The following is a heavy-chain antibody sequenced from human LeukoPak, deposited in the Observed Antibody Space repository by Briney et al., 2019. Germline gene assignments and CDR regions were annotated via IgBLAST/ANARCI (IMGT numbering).Heavy chain of an antibody. CDR2: IYYSRST. D-gene: IGHD5-18*01. V-gene: IGHV4-59*08. CDR3: ARRDDSYGYRWYFDL. CDR1: GGSISSYY. Sequence: PSETLSLTCTVSGGSISSYYWSWIRQPPGKGLEWIGYIYYSRSTNYNPSLKSRVTISVDTSKNQFSLKLSSVTAADTAVYYCARRDDSYGYRWYFDLWGRGTLVTVSS. J-gene: IGHJ2*01.